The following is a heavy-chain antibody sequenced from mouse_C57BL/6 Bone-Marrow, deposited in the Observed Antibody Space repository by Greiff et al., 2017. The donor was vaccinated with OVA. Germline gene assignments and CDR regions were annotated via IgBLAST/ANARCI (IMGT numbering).Heavy chain of an antibody. CDR2: INPYNGGT. J-gene: IGHJ2*01. D-gene: IGHD2-1*01. V-gene: IGHV1-19*01. Sequence: EVKLMESGPVLVKPGASVKMSCKASGYTFTDYYMNWVKQSHGKSLEWIGVINPYNGGTSYNQKFKGKATLTVDKSSSTAYMELNSLTSEDSAVYYCARRIYPYYWGQGTTLTVSS. CDR3: ARRIYPYY. CDR1: GYTFTDYY.